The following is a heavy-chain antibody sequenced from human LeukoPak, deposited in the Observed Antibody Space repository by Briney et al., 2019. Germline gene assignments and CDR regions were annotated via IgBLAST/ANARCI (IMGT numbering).Heavy chain of an antibody. CDR3: ARVPPFCSGGSCPLP. V-gene: IGHV4-39*07. CDR2: IYYSGST. J-gene: IGHJ5*02. D-gene: IGHD2-15*01. Sequence: SETLSLTCTVSGGSISSSSYYWGWIRQPPGKGLEWIGSIYYSGSTNFNPSLKSRVTISVDTSKNQFSLKLSSVTAADTAVYYCARVPPFCSGGSCPLPWGPGTLVTVSS. CDR1: GGSISSSSYY.